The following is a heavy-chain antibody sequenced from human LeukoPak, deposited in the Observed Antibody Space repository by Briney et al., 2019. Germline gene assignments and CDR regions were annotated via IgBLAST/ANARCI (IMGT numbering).Heavy chain of an antibody. J-gene: IGHJ4*02. Sequence: ASVKVSCKASGYTFTSHAISWVRQAPGQGLEWMGWISAYNGNTNYAQKLQGRVTMTTDTSTSTAYMELRSLRSDDTAVYYCARDLFDRVGPAAPRDYWGQGTLVTVSS. CDR2: ISAYNGNT. CDR1: GYTFTSHA. CDR3: ARDLFDRVGPAAPRDY. V-gene: IGHV1-18*01. D-gene: IGHD2-2*01.